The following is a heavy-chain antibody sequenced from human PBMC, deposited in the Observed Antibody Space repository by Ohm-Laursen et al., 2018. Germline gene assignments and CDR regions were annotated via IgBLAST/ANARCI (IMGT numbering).Heavy chain of an antibody. D-gene: IGHD1-26*01. CDR3: ARSSGNYLYFDD. CDR2: IYSGGTT. Sequence: SLRLSCTASGFAVSSNYMSWVRQAPGKGLEWVSVIYSGGTTYYADSVESRFTISRDNSKNTLSLQMNSLRAEDTAVYYCARSSGNYLYFDDWGQGTLVTVSS. J-gene: IGHJ4*02. V-gene: IGHV3-53*01. CDR1: GFAVSSNY.